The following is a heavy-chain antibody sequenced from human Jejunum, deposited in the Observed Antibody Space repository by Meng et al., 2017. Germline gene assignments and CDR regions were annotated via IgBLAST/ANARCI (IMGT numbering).Heavy chain of an antibody. D-gene: IGHD3-22*01. J-gene: IGHJ4*02. CDR1: GGSVSSSNYY. V-gene: IGHV4-39*01. CDR3: ARRRDDGSGYHYADY. CDR2: IFYSGRT. Sequence: QLQLQESGPGLVRPSETLSLTCAVSGGSVSSSNYYWAWIRQPPGKGLDWIGSIFYSGRTFYSPPLESRVTVSLDTSKNQFSLSLSSVTTADTAVYYCARRRDDGSGYHYADYWGQGTLVTVSS.